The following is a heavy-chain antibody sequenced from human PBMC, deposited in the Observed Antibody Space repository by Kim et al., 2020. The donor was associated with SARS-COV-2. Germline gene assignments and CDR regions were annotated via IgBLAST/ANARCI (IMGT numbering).Heavy chain of an antibody. D-gene: IGHD3-22*01. V-gene: IGHV1-8*01. Sequence: YAQKFQGRVTMTRNTSISTAYMELSSLRSEDTAVYYCARVNYDSSGYYSYWGQGTLVTVSS. J-gene: IGHJ4*02. CDR3: ARVNYDSSGYYSY.